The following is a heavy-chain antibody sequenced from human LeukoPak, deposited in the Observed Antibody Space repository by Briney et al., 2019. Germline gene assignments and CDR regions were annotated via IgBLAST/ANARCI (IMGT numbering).Heavy chain of an antibody. J-gene: IGHJ4*02. CDR3: ARQVGFGEPIDY. D-gene: IGHD3-10*01. V-gene: IGHV4-38-2*02. Sequence: PSETLSLTCTVSGYSISSGYYWGWIRQPPGKGLEWIGSIYYSGSTYYNPSLKSRVTISVDTSKNQFSLKLSSVTAADTAVYYCARQVGFGEPIDYWGQGTLVTVSS. CDR2: IYYSGST. CDR1: GYSISSGYY.